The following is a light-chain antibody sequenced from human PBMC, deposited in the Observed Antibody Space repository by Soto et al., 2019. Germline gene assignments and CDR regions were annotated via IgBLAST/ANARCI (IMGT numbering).Light chain of an antibody. Sequence: QSALTQPPSASGSPGQSVTISCIGTSSDVGNYNYVSWYQQHPGKAPKLLIYEVTKRPSGVPDRFSGSKSDNTASLTVSGLQAEDEADYYCISYAGSDNLVVGGGTKLTVL. CDR2: EVT. CDR1: SSDVGNYNY. CDR3: ISYAGSDNLV. J-gene: IGLJ2*01. V-gene: IGLV2-8*01.